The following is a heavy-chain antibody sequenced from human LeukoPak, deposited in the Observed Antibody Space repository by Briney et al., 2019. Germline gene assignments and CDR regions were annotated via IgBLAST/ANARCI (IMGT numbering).Heavy chain of an antibody. CDR1: GYTFTGYY. V-gene: IGHV1-2*02. D-gene: IGHD3-22*01. CDR3: ARRYKGTMIVVAPYDDY. CDR2: INPNSGGT. Sequence: ASVKVSCKASGYTFTGYYMHWVRQAPGQGLEWMGWINPNSGGTNYAQKFQGRVTMTRDTSISTAYMELSRLRSDDTAVYYCARRYKGTMIVVAPYDDYWGQGTLVTVSS. J-gene: IGHJ4*02.